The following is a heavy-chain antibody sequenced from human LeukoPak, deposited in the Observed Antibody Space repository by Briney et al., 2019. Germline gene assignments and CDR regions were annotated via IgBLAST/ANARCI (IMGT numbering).Heavy chain of an antibody. CDR2: IYWDEDK. CDR1: GFSLSTSGGG. J-gene: IGHJ4*02. Sequence: SGPTLVNRTQTLTLTCTFSGFSLSTSGGGVGWIRQPPGKALQWLAFIYWDEDKRYSPSLKSRLTITNDTSKNQVVLTSTNMDPVDTATYYCAHGFNYYDSHPIVPFDYWGQGTLVTVSS. D-gene: IGHD3-22*01. CDR3: AHGFNYYDSHPIVPFDY. V-gene: IGHV2-5*02.